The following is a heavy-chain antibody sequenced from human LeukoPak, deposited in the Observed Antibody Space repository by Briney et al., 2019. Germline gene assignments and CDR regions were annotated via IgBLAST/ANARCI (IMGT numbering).Heavy chain of an antibody. CDR3: AKDRPNYYESNGHYYRRDGDS. CDR2: TSSGGDYT. J-gene: IGHJ5*01. Sequence: GGSLRLSCAASGFTFSIYAMSWVRQAPGKGLEWVSSTSSGGDYTYYAGSVKGRFTISRDNSKNTLYLQMNSLRAEDMATYYCAKDRPNYYESNGHYYRRDGDSWGQGTLVTVSS. D-gene: IGHD3-22*01. V-gene: IGHV3-23*01. CDR1: GFTFSIYA.